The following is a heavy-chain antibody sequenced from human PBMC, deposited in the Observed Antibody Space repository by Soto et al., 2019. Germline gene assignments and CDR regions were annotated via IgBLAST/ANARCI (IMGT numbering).Heavy chain of an antibody. CDR3: AKDLRWGYY. V-gene: IGHV4-4*02. D-gene: IGHD2-21*01. Sequence: QVQLQESGPGLVKPSGTLSLSCAVSGGSISSSNWWSWVRQVPGKGLEWIGEIYHSGSTIYNPSLQSRVTISVCKSKTQFSLRPTSVPAAATAVYYCAKDLRWGYYWGEGTLVTVSS. CDR2: IYHSGST. J-gene: IGHJ4*02. CDR1: GGSISSSNW.